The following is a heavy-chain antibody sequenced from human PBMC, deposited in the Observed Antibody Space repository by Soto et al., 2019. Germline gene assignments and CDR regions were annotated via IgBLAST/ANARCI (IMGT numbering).Heavy chain of an antibody. CDR3: ARYNAASGTYYFDY. J-gene: IGHJ4*02. Sequence: QVELQESGPGLVKPSGILSLTCAVSGASVSSTYWWSWVRQPPGKGPEWIGEINHRGSANYNPSLKSRVTMSLDISKSQFSLRLTSVTAADTAVYFCARYNAASGTYYFDYWGRGALVTVSS. CDR1: GASVSSTYW. CDR2: INHRGSA. D-gene: IGHD6-13*01. V-gene: IGHV4-4*02.